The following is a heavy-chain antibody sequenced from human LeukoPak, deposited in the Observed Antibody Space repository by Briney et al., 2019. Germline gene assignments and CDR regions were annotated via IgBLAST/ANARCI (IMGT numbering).Heavy chain of an antibody. CDR3: ARAGGESFDY. V-gene: IGHV4-59*01. J-gene: IGHJ4*02. CDR2: IYYSGCT. Sequence: PSATLSLTCTVSGGSISSYYWSWIRQPPGKGLEWIGYIYYSGCTNYNPSLKSRVTISVDTSKNQFSLKLSSVTAADTAVYYCARAGGESFDYWGQGTLVTVSS. D-gene: IGHD3-16*01. CDR1: GGSISSYY.